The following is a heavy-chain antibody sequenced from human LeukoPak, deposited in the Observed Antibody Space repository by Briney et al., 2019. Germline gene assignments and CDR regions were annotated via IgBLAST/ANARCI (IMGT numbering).Heavy chain of an antibody. CDR3: AASMIVVVRV. Sequence: PSETLSLTCAVYGGSFSGYYWSWIRQPPGKGLEWIGEINHSGSTNYNPSLKSRVTISVDTSKNQFSLKLSSVTAADTAVYYCAASMIVVVRVWGQGTLVTVSS. CDR2: INHSGST. D-gene: IGHD3-22*01. V-gene: IGHV4-34*09. CDR1: GGSFSGYY. J-gene: IGHJ4*02.